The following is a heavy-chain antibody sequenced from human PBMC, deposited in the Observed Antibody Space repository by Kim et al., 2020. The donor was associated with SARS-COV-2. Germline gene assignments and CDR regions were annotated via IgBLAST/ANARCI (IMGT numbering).Heavy chain of an antibody. V-gene: IGHV3-11*05. Sequence: GGSLRLSCAASGFTFSDYYMSWIRQAPGKGLEWVSNIGRSGSHTNYADSVKGRFTISRDNANNSLYLQMNSLRAEDTAVYYCAREPTGRIYGMDVWGQGTTVTVSS. D-gene: IGHD1-1*01. CDR2: IGRSGSHT. CDR1: GFTFSDYY. J-gene: IGHJ6*02. CDR3: AREPTGRIYGMDV.